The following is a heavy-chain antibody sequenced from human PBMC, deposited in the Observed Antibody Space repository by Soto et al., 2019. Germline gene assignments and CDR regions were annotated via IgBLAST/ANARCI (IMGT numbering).Heavy chain of an antibody. CDR2: IYPGDSGT. CDR3: ARHEDGYNSFASMDV. D-gene: IGHD5-12*01. Sequence: LKISCEGCVCSFTSYWCGWVRQKPGKGLEWMGIIYPGDSGTRYSPSFQGQVTISADKSISTAYLQWSSLKASDTAMYYCARHEDGYNSFASMDVWGQGTTVTVS. CDR1: VCSFTSYW. J-gene: IGHJ6*02. V-gene: IGHV5-51*01.